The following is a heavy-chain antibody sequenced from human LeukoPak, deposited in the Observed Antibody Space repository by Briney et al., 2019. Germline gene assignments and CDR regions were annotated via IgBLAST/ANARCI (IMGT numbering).Heavy chain of an antibody. CDR1: GFTFSSRDW. CDR2: ISGSAGST. D-gene: IGHD3-3*01. V-gene: IGHV3-23*01. Sequence: PGGSLRLSCVASGFTFSSRDWMTWVRQAPGKGLEWVSAISGSAGSTYYADSVKGRFTISRDNSKNTLYLQMNSLRAEDTAVYYCAKDKGVAGHDYWGQGTLVTVSS. J-gene: IGHJ4*02. CDR3: AKDKGVAGHDY.